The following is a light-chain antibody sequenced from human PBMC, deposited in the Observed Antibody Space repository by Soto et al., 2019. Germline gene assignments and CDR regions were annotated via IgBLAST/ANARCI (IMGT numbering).Light chain of an antibody. Sequence: IHMTQSPSTVSASVGDSVSISCRASQDIVTYLAWYHQKPGKAPKLLIFDASTLHSGVSPRFRGSGSGSDFSLTISNVQPDDVGVYFCQHYTLSSGPFGGGTRVET. CDR2: DAS. CDR3: QHYTLSSGP. J-gene: IGKJ4*02. CDR1: QDIVTY. V-gene: IGKV1-5*01.